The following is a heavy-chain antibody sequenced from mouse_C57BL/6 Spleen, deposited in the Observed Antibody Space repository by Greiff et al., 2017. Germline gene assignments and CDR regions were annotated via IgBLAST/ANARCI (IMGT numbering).Heavy chain of an antibody. CDR2: IDPSDSYT. V-gene: IGHV1-50*01. J-gene: IGHJ4*01. Sequence: VQLQQSGAELVKPGASVKLSCKASGYTFTSYWMQWVKQRPGQGLEWIGEIDPSDSYTNYNQKFKGKATLTVDTSSSTAYMQRSSLTSEDSAVYYCARGEDYSMDYWGQGTSVTVSS. CDR3: ARGEDYSMDY. CDR1: GYTFTSYW.